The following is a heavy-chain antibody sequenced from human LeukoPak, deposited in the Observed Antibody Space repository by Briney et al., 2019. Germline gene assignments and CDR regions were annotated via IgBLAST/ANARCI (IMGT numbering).Heavy chain of an antibody. CDR1: GGSISSSTYY. D-gene: IGHD3-3*01. Sequence: PSETLSLTCTVSGGSISSSTYYWGWIRQPPGKGLEWIGSVYYSGSTNYNPSLKSRVTISVDTSKNQFSLKLSSVTAADTAVYYCARGSSYYDFWSGRKNWFDPWGQGTLVTVSS. CDR3: ARGSSYYDFWSGRKNWFDP. J-gene: IGHJ5*02. V-gene: IGHV4-39*07. CDR2: VYYSGST.